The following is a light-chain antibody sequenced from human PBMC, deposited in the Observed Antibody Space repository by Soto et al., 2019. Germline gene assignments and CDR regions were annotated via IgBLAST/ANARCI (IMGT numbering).Light chain of an antibody. CDR2: TNS. CDR1: SSNIGAGYG. V-gene: IGLV1-40*01. Sequence: QAVVTQPPSVSGAPGQGVTISCAGTSSNIGAGYGVHWYQQVPGTAPKLLIYTNSNRPSGVPDRFSGSKSGTSASLAITGLQAADEADYYCQSYDSSLSALVFGGGTKLTVL. J-gene: IGLJ3*02. CDR3: QSYDSSLSALV.